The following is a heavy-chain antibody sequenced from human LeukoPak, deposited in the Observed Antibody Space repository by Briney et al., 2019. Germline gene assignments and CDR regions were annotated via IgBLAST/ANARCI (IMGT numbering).Heavy chain of an antibody. CDR2: ISAYNGNT. Sequence: GASVKVSCKASGYTFTSYGISWVRQAPGQGLEWMGWISAYNGNTNYAQKLQGRVTMTTDTSTSTAYMELRSLRSDDTAAYYCARAGSGSYFGDHLKSDYWGQGTLVTVSS. CDR3: ARAGSGSYFGDHLKSDY. CDR1: GYTFTSYG. D-gene: IGHD1-26*01. V-gene: IGHV1-18*01. J-gene: IGHJ4*02.